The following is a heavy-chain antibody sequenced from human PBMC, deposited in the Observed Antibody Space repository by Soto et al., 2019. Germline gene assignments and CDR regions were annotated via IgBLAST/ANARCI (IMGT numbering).Heavy chain of an antibody. Sequence: ASVKVSCKASGYTFTGYYMHWVRQAPGQGLEWMGWINPNSGGTNYAQRFQGWVTMTRDTSISTAYMELSRLRSDDTAVYYCARSYCSGGSCYEDYYYGMDVWGQGTTVTVSS. J-gene: IGHJ6*02. D-gene: IGHD2-15*01. CDR3: ARSYCSGGSCYEDYYYGMDV. CDR1: GYTFTGYY. CDR2: INPNSGGT. V-gene: IGHV1-2*04.